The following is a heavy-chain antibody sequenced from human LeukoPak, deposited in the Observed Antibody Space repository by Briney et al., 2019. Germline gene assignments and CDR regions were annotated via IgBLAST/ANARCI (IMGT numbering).Heavy chain of an antibody. D-gene: IGHD2-2*01. CDR1: GGSISSSRYY. Sequence: SETLSLTCTVSGGSISSSRYYWGWIRQPPGKGLEWVGSIYYSGSTYYNPSLKSRVTISVDTSKNQFSLKLSSVTAADTAVYYCARVGDPLDIVVAPAAYYYYGMDVWGQGTTVTVSS. CDR2: IYYSGST. J-gene: IGHJ6*02. V-gene: IGHV4-39*01. CDR3: ARVGDPLDIVVAPAAYYYYGMDV.